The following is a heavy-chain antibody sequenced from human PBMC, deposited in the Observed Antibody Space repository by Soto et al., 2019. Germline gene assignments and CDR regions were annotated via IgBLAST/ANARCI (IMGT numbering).Heavy chain of an antibody. J-gene: IGHJ4*02. CDR2: TYYSGST. V-gene: IGHV4-39*01. CDR1: GDSINAGSYF. CDR3: VRQLPAGAVGTTEYRFFDN. D-gene: IGHD6-13*01. Sequence: SETLSLTCTVSGDSINAGSYFWAWIRQPPGGGLDWIGTTYYSGSTFYNPSLKSRVTISADTSKNQFSLKLTSVTAADTAVYYCVRQLPAGAVGTTEYRFFDNWGQGTQVTVSS.